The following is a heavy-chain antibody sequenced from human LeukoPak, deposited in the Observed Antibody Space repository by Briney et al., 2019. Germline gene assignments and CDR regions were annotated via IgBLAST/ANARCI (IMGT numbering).Heavy chain of an antibody. Sequence: GGSLRLSCAASGFTFSSYGMHWVRQAPGKGLEWVAFIRYDGSNKYYADSVKGRFTISRDNSKNTLYLQMNSLRAEDTAVYYCARDSVWGSYRFPFDYWGQGTLVTVSS. J-gene: IGHJ4*02. V-gene: IGHV3-30*02. CDR1: GFTFSSYG. CDR2: IRYDGSNK. D-gene: IGHD3-16*02. CDR3: ARDSVWGSYRFPFDY.